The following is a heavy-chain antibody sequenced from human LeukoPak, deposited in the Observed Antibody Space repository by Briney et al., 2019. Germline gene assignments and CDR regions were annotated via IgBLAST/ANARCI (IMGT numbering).Heavy chain of an antibody. D-gene: IGHD3-10*01. CDR3: AKDLVRGVIVDAFDI. Sequence: GGSLRLCCAASEFTFSSYGMHWVRQAPGKGLELVAVISYDGNNKYYADSVKGRFTISRDNSKNTLYLQMNSLRAEDTAVYYCAKDLVRGVIVDAFDIWGQGTMVTVSS. V-gene: IGHV3-30*18. CDR2: ISYDGNNK. CDR1: EFTFSSYG. J-gene: IGHJ3*02.